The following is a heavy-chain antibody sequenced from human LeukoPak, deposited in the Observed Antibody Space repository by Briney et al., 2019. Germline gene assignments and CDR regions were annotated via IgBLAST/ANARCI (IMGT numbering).Heavy chain of an antibody. J-gene: IGHJ4*02. CDR3: TTALGVARDYDFWSGYSVASFDY. D-gene: IGHD3-3*01. V-gene: IGHV1-8*03. CDR1: GYTFTSYD. CDR2: MNPNSGNT. Sequence: GASVKVSCKASGYTFTSYDINWVRQATGQGLEWMGWMNPNSGNTGYAQKFQGRVTITRNTSISTAYMELSSLRSEDTAVYYCTTALGVARDYDFWSGYSVASFDYWGQGTLVTVSS.